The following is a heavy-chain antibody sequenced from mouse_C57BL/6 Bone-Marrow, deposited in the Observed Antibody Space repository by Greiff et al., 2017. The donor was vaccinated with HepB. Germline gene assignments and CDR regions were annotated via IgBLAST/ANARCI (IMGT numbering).Heavy chain of an antibody. J-gene: IGHJ4*01. CDR2: ISSGSSTI. D-gene: IGHD1-1*01. Sequence: DVMLVESGGGLVKPGGSLKLSCAASGFTFSDYGMHWVRQAPEKGLEWVAYISSGSSTIYYADTVKGRFTISRDNAKNTLFLQMTSLRSEDTAMYYCADGSYAMDYWGQGTSVTVSS. V-gene: IGHV5-17*01. CDR1: GFTFSDYG. CDR3: ADGSYAMDY.